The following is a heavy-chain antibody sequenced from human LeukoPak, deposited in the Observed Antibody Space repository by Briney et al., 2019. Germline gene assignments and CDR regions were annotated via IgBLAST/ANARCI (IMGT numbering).Heavy chain of an antibody. CDR3: ARYTRSSEF. V-gene: IGHV3-7*01. CDR2: IKQDGSEK. Sequence: PGGSLTLSCAASGFIVSSYWMSWVRQAPGKGPEWVANIKQDGSEKYYVDSVKGRFTISRDNAKNSLYLQMNSLRAEDTAVYYCARYTRSSEFWGQGTLVTVSS. J-gene: IGHJ1*01. CDR1: GFIVSSYW. D-gene: IGHD6-6*01.